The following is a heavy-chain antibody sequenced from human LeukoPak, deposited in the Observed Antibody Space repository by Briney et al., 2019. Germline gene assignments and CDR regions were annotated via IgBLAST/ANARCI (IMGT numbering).Heavy chain of an antibody. D-gene: IGHD1-26*01. CDR3: ARGLGLWELLSFFDY. J-gene: IGHJ4*02. Sequence: SETLSLTCAVYGGSFSGYYWSWIRQPPGKGLEWIGETNHSGSTYYNPSLKSRVTISVDTSKNQFSLKLSSVTAADTAVYYCARGLGLWELLSFFDYWGQGTLVTVSS. CDR1: GGSFSGYY. V-gene: IGHV4-34*01. CDR2: TNHSGST.